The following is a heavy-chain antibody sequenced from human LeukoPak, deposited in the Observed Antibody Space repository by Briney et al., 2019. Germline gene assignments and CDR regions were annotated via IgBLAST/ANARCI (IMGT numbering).Heavy chain of an antibody. Sequence: SETPSLTCAVYGGSFSGYYWSWIRQPPGKGLEWIGEINHSGSTNYNPSLKSRVTISVDTSKNQFSLKLSSVTAADTAVYYCARHNYYGSGSYLYYYYGMDVWGQGTTVTVSS. CDR3: ARHNYYGSGSYLYYYYGMDV. CDR2: INHSGST. J-gene: IGHJ6*02. CDR1: GGSFSGYY. D-gene: IGHD3-10*01. V-gene: IGHV4-34*01.